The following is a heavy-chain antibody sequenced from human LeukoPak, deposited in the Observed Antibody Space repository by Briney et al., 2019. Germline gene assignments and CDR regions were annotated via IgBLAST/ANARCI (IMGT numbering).Heavy chain of an antibody. CDR2: IYHSGST. CDR1: GYSISSGYH. J-gene: IGHJ3*02. CDR3: ARHGTGDYDSSGYIIDAFDI. Sequence: SETLSLTCAVSGYSISSGYHWGWIRQPPGKGLEWIGSIYHSGSTYYNPSLKSRVTISVDTSKNQFSLKLSSVTAADTAVYYCARHGTGDYDSSGYIIDAFDIWGQGTMVTVSS. V-gene: IGHV4-38-2*01. D-gene: IGHD3-22*01.